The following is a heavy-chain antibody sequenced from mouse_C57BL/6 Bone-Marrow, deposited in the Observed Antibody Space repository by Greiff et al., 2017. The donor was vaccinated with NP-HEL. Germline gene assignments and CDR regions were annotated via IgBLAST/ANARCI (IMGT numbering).Heavy chain of an antibody. Sequence: EVKLMESGGGLVKPGGSLKLSCAASGFTFSSYAMSWVRQTPEKRLEWVATISDGGSYTYYPDNVKGRFTISRDNAKNNLYLQMSHLKSEDTAMYYWARDLIYDGFAYWGQGTLVTVSA. CDR1: GFTFSSYA. CDR2: ISDGGSYT. D-gene: IGHD2-3*01. J-gene: IGHJ3*01. CDR3: ARDLIYDGFAY. V-gene: IGHV5-4*01.